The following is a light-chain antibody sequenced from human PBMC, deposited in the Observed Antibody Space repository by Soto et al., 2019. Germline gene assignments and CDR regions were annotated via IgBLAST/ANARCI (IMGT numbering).Light chain of an antibody. CDR2: DVT. V-gene: IGLV2-14*03. J-gene: IGLJ2*01. Sequence: QSVLTRPASVSGSPGQSITISCTGTSSDVGGYNYVSWYQHHPGKAPKLIIYDVTNRPSGVSDRFSGSKSGNTASLTISGLQAEDEADYYCSSYTDTSTPMVFGGGTKLTVL. CDR3: SSYTDTSTPMV. CDR1: SSDVGGYNY.